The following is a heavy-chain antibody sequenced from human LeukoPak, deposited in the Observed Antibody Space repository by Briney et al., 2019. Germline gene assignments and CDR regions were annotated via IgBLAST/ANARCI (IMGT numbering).Heavy chain of an antibody. D-gene: IGHD3/OR15-3a*01. CDR2: MRASGGIT. Sequence: GRCLCPAWAAAGFSFSTYGTSWVRHPAGEWLGWVSCMRASGGITYYADSVKGRFTISRDNSKSTLYLQMSSRRAEDTAVYYCAKEGRDYYFHNWGQGTLVTVSS. V-gene: IGHV3-23*01. J-gene: IGHJ4*02. CDR1: GFSFSTYG. CDR3: AKEGRDYYFHN.